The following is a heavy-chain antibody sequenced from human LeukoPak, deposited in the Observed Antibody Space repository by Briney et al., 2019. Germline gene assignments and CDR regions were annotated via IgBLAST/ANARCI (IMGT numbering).Heavy chain of an antibody. D-gene: IGHD6-19*01. CDR2: INPSGGST. J-gene: IGHJ4*02. Sequence: ASVKVSCKASGYTFTSYCMHWVRQAPGQGLEWMGIINPSGGSTSYAQKFQGRVTMTRDTSTSTVYMELSSLRSEDTAVYYCARDKYSSGWYGDFDYWGQGTLVTISS. CDR3: ARDKYSSGWYGDFDY. V-gene: IGHV1-46*01. CDR1: GYTFTSYC.